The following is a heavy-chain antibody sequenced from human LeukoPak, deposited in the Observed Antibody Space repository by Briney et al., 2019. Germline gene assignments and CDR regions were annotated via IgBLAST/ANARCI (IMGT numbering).Heavy chain of an antibody. CDR3: ARDLYYYGSGSYSGRRI. V-gene: IGHV3-74*01. CDR1: GFTFSSYW. Sequence: GGSLRLSCAASGFTFSSYWMHWVRQAPGKGLVWVSRINSDGSSTSYADSVKGRFTISRDNAKNTLYLQMNGLRAEDTAVYYCARDLYYYGSGSYSGRRIWGQGTLVTVSS. J-gene: IGHJ4*02. CDR2: INSDGSST. D-gene: IGHD3-10*01.